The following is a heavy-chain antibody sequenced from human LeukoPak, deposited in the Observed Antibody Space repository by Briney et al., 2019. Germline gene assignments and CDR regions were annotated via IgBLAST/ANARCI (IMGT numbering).Heavy chain of an antibody. D-gene: IGHD3-22*01. CDR1: GGSISSSSYY. Sequence: SETLSLTCTVSGGSISSSSYYWGWIRQPPGKGLEWIGGIYYSGSTYYNPSLKSRVTISVDTSKNQFSLKLSSVTAADTAVYYCARHVNRGIVVVIREPPYYMDVWGKGTTVTVSS. CDR3: ARHVNRGIVVVIREPPYYMDV. J-gene: IGHJ6*03. CDR2: IYYSGST. V-gene: IGHV4-39*01.